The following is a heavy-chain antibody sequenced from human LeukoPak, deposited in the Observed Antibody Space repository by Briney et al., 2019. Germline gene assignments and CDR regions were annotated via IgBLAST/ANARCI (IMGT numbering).Heavy chain of an antibody. CDR3: ARECPPTRRQKNRVAYMDV. CDR1: GGSFSGYY. Sequence: SETLSLTCAVYGGSFSGYYWSWIRQPPGKGLEWIGEINHSGSTNYNPSLKSRVTISVDTSKNQFFLKLSSVTAADTAVYYCARECPPTRRQKNRVAYMDVWGKGTTVTVSS. CDR2: INHSGST. D-gene: IGHD1-14*01. V-gene: IGHV4-34*01. J-gene: IGHJ6*03.